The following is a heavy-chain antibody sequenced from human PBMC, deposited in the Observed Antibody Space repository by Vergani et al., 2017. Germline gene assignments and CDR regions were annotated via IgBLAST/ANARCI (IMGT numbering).Heavy chain of an antibody. CDR2: IKSKTDGGTT. CDR1: GFTFSYAW. CDR3: TTDPPKNTAREERNLLDYYYYGMDF. J-gene: IGHJ6*02. D-gene: IGHD5-18*01. Sequence: EVQLVESGGGLVKPGGSLRLSCAASGFTFSYAWMSWVRQAPGKGLEWVGRIKSKTDGGTTDYAAPVKGRFTISRDESTNTLYLQMNSLKTEDTAVYYCTTDPPKNTAREERNLLDYYYYGMDFWGQGTTVTVSS. V-gene: IGHV3-15*01.